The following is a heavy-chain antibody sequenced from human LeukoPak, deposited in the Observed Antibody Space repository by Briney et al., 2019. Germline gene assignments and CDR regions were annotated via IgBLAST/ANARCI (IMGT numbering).Heavy chain of an antibody. J-gene: IGHJ6*02. CDR1: GGSISSGGYY. Sequence: SQTLSLTCTVSGGSISSGGYYWSWIRQHPGKGLEWIGYIYYSGSTYYNPSLKSRVTISVDTSKNQFSLKLSSVTAADTAVYYCAASSARLHGIDYYYYGMDVWGQGTTVTVSS. V-gene: IGHV4-31*03. D-gene: IGHD4-4*01. CDR2: IYYSGST. CDR3: AASSARLHGIDYYYYGMDV.